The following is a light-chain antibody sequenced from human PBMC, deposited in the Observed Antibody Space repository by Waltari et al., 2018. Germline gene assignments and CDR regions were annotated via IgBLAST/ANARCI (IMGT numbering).Light chain of an antibody. V-gene: IGKV3-15*01. J-gene: IGKJ2*01. CDR1: QYVSTN. CDR3: QQYNVWPPLYT. CDR2: DAS. Sequence: EIVMTQSPATLSVSPGERATLSCRASQYVSTNLAWYQQNLGQAPRLLIYDASTRAAGIAARFSGRGSGTEFTLTISSLQSEDFAVYYCQQYNVWPPLYTFGQGTKLEIK.